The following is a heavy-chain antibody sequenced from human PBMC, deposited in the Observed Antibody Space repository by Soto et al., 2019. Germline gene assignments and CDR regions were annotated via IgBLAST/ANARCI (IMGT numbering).Heavy chain of an antibody. CDR3: ARSRDSGYDDYYYGMDV. Sequence: ASVKVSCKASGYTFTGYYMHWVRQAPGQGLEWMGWINPNSGGTNYAQKFQGIVTITADESTSTAYMELSSLRSEDTSVYYCARSRDSGYDDYYYGMDVWGQGTTVTVSS. D-gene: IGHD5-12*01. J-gene: IGHJ6*02. CDR1: GYTFTGYY. V-gene: IGHV1-2*02. CDR2: INPNSGGT.